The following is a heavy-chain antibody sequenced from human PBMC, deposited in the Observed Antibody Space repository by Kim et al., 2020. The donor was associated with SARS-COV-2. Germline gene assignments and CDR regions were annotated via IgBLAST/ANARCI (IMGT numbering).Heavy chain of an antibody. V-gene: IGHV4-59*01. J-gene: IGHJ4*02. CDR3: ARDRRYFDY. D-gene: IGHD6-6*01. CDR2: GST. Sequence: GSTNYNPSRKSRVTISVDTSKNQFSLKLSSVTAADTAVYYCARDRRYFDYWGQGTLVTVSS.